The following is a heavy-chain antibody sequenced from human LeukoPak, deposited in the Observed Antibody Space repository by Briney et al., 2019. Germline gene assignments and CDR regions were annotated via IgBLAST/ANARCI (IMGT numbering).Heavy chain of an antibody. CDR2: IYHSGST. Sequence: SETLSLTCTVSGYSISSGYYWGWIRQPPGKGLEWIGSIYHSGSTYYNPSLKSRVTISVDTSKNQFSLKLSSVTAVDTAVYYCARGPVGGATYYDGDAFDIWGQGTMVTVSS. CDR3: ARGPVGGATYYDGDAFDI. J-gene: IGHJ3*02. D-gene: IGHD1-26*01. CDR1: GYSISSGYY. V-gene: IGHV4-38-2*02.